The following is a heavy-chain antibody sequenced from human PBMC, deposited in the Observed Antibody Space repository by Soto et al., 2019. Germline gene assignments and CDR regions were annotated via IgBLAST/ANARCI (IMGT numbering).Heavy chain of an antibody. J-gene: IGHJ3*02. CDR3: ARRYYDILTGQDAFDI. D-gene: IGHD3-9*01. V-gene: IGHV1-69*02. CDR1: RGTFSSYT. Sequence: QVQLVQSGAEVKKPGSSVKVSCKASRGTFSSYTISWVRQAPGQGLEWMGRIIPILGIANYAQKFQGRVTITADKSTSTAYMELSSLRSEDTAVYYCARRYYDILTGQDAFDIWGQGTMVTVSS. CDR2: IIPILGIA.